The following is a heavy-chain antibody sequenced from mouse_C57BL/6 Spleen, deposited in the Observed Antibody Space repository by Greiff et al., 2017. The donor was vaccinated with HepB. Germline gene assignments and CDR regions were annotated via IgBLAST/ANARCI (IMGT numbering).Heavy chain of an antibody. D-gene: IGHD2-2*01. CDR3: TTPLSTMVTTSWFAY. J-gene: IGHJ3*01. CDR2: IDPENGDT. Sequence: VQLQQSGAELVRPGASVKLSCTASGFNIKDDYMHWVKQRPEQGLEWIGWIDPENGDTEYASKFQGKATITADTSSNTAYLQLSSLTSEDTAVYYCTTPLSTMVTTSWFAYWGQGTLVTVSA. CDR1: GFNIKDDY. V-gene: IGHV14-4*01.